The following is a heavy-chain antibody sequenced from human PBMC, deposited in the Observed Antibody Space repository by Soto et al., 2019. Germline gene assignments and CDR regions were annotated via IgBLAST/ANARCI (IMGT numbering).Heavy chain of an antibody. CDR3: AKFLVRIAEYYFHY. D-gene: IGHD2-21*01. J-gene: IGHJ4*02. V-gene: IGHV3-74*01. Sequence: LRLSCVSSGFTFSNYWMHGGRQAPGKGLVWVSRINSDGSSTTYADSVKGRFTISRDNAKNTLYLQMNSLRAEDTAVYYCAKFLVRIAEYYFHYWGQGTLVTVS. CDR1: GFTFSNYW. CDR2: INSDGSST.